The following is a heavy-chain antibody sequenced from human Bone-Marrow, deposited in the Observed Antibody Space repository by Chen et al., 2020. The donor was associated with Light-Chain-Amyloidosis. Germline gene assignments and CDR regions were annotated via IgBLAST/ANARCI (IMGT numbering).Heavy chain of an antibody. CDR3: AKDISYDDILPGYPADAFDI. V-gene: IGHV3-33*06. D-gene: IGHD3-9*01. CDR1: GFSFSSYA. Sequence: QVQVVESGGGVVLPGRSLRLSCAASGFSFSSYAMHWLRQAPGKGLEGVAGIWHDGIEKFYSNSVEGRVSISRDNSKGTLSLQMDDLRPGDTAVYYCAKDISYDDILPGYPADAFDIWGQGTMVTVSS. CDR2: IWHDGIEK. J-gene: IGHJ3*02.